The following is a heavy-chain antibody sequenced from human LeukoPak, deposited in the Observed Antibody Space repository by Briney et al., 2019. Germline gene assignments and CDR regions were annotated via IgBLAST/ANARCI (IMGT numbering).Heavy chain of an antibody. CDR1: GFTFDDYA. Sequence: GGSLRLSCAASGFTFDDYAIHWVRQAPGKGLEWVSGINWNGGSTGYVDSVKGRFTISRDNAKNSLYLQMNSLRAEDSAFYYCARRKYYYDSSGYSYYFDYWGQGTLVTVSS. D-gene: IGHD3-22*01. J-gene: IGHJ4*01. CDR3: ARRKYYYDSSGYSYYFDY. CDR2: INWNGGST. V-gene: IGHV3-20*04.